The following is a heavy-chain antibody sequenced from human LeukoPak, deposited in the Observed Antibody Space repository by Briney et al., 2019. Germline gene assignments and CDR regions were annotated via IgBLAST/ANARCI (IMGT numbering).Heavy chain of an antibody. Sequence: PSETLSLTCTVSGGSISSGGYYWSWIRQHPGQGLEWIGYIYYSGSTYYNPSLKSRVTISVDTSKNQFSLKLSSVTAADTAVYYCARGRGDYVWGSYRPNWFDPWGQGTLVTVSS. J-gene: IGHJ5*02. V-gene: IGHV4-31*03. CDR1: GGSISSGGYY. D-gene: IGHD3-16*02. CDR3: ARGRGDYVWGSYRPNWFDP. CDR2: IYYSGST.